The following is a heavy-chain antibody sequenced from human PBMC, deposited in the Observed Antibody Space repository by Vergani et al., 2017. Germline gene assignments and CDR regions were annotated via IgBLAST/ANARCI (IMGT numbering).Heavy chain of an antibody. Sequence: QVQLVESGGGVVQPGRSLRLSCAASGFTFSSYAMHWVRQAPGKGLEWVAVISYDGSNKYYADSVKGRFTISRDNSKNTLYLQINSLRAEDTAVYYCASGYYYMDVWGKGTTVTVSS. CDR2: ISYDGSNK. J-gene: IGHJ6*03. CDR3: ASGYYYMDV. CDR1: GFTFSSYA. V-gene: IGHV3-30*01.